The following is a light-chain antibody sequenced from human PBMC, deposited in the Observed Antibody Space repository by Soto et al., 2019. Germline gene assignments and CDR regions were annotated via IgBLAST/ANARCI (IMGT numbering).Light chain of an antibody. CDR2: SNH. J-gene: IGLJ1*01. CDR3: AAWDDSLNGSV. V-gene: IGLV1-44*01. Sequence: QSVLTQPPSASGTPGQRVTISCSGSNSNIGSNTVNWYQQLPGTAPKLLILSNHQRPSGVPDRFSGSKSGTSASLAISGLQSEDEADYYCAAWDDSLNGSVFGTGTKVTVL. CDR1: NSNIGSNT.